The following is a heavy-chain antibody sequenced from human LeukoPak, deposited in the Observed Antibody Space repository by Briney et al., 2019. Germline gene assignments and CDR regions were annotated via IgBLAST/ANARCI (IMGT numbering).Heavy chain of an antibody. V-gene: IGHV3-48*01. CDR3: ARPSGNKGYYYFDY. CDR2: ISSSSSTI. D-gene: IGHD1-26*01. Sequence: PGGSLRLSCAASGFTFSSYSMNWVRQAPGKGLEWVSYISSSSSTIYYADSVKGRFTISRDNAKNSLYLQMNSLRAEDTAVYYCARPSGNKGYYYFDYWGQGTLVTVSS. J-gene: IGHJ4*02. CDR1: GFTFSSYS.